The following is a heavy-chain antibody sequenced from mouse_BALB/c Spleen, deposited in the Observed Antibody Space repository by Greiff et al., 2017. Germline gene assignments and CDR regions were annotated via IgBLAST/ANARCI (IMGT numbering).Heavy chain of an antibody. Sequence: EVHLVESGGGLVQPGGSLKLSCAASGFTFSSYGMSWVRQTPDKRLELVATINSNGGSTYYPDSVKGRFTISRDNAKNTLYLQMSSLKSEDTAMYYCARGPDGYFDYWGQGTTLTVSS. CDR1: GFTFSSYG. J-gene: IGHJ2*01. CDR3: ARGPDGYFDY. V-gene: IGHV5-6-3*01. D-gene: IGHD1-1*01. CDR2: INSNGGST.